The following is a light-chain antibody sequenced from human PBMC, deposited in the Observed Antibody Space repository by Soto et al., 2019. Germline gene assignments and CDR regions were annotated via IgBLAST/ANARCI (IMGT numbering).Light chain of an antibody. CDR1: SSDVGYYNY. J-gene: IGLJ1*01. V-gene: IGLV2-14*01. Sequence: QSVLTQPASVSGSPGQSITISCTGTSSDVGYYNYVSWYQQYPGKAPKLIIYEVSNRPSGVSNRFSGSKSGNTASLTISGLQTEDEADYFCFSFTTDWTHVFGTGTKVTV. CDR2: EVS. CDR3: FSFTTDWTHV.